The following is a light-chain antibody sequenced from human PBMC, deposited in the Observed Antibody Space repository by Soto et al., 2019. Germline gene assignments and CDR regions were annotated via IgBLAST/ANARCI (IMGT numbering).Light chain of an antibody. CDR3: LQHNTYPYT. CDR2: AAS. J-gene: IGKJ2*01. Sequence: DIQMTQSPSAMSASVGDRVTITCRASQAIANFLAWFQQEPGKVPRRLIYAASSLQSGVPSRFSGSGSGTEFTLTISSLQPEDFATYYCLQHNTYPYTFGQGTKVDIK. V-gene: IGKV1-17*03. CDR1: QAIANF.